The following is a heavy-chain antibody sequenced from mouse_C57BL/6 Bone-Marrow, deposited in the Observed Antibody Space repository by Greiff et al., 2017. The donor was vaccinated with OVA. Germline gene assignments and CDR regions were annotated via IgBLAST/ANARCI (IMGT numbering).Heavy chain of an antibody. J-gene: IGHJ2*01. CDR2: IDPENGDT. CDR1: GFNIKDDY. D-gene: IGHD1-1*01. Sequence: EVHLVESGAELVRPGASVKLSCTASGFNIKDDYMHWVKQRPEQGLEWIGWIDPENGDTEYASKFQGKATITADTSSNTAYLQLSSLTSEDTAVYYCTTRYYDYFDYWGQGTTLTVSS. CDR3: TTRYYDYFDY. V-gene: IGHV14-4*01.